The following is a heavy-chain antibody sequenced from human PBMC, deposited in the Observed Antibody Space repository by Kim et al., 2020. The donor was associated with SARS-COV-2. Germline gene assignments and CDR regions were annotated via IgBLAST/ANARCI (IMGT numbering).Heavy chain of an antibody. Sequence: GGSLRLSCAASGFTFSSYGLHWVRQAPGKGLEWVTVISYHGSIKHYAESVKGRFTISRDNSKNTLYLQMDNLRAEDTAMYYCAKEQTLHSGNYYFDSWGQGTLVIVSS. CDR2: ISYHGSIK. CDR1: GFTFSSYG. D-gene: IGHD3-10*01. CDR3: AKEQTLHSGNYYFDS. V-gene: IGHV3-30*18. J-gene: IGHJ4*02.